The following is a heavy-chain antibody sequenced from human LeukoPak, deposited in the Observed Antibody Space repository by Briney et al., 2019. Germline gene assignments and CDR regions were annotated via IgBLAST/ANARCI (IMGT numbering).Heavy chain of an antibody. CDR2: IIPIFGTA. Sequence: SVKVSCKASGGTFSSYAISWVRQAPGQGLEWMGGIIPIFGTANYAQKFQGRVTITADESTSTAYMELSSLRSEDTAVYYCARSKNGLGAFDIWGQGTMVTVSS. CDR1: GGTFSSYA. V-gene: IGHV1-69*13. J-gene: IGHJ3*02. D-gene: IGHD1-1*01. CDR3: ARSKNGLGAFDI.